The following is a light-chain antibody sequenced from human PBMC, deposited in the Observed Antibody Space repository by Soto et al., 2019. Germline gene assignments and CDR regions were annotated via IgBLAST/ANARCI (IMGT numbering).Light chain of an antibody. Sequence: EIVSTQSPATLSLSPGETATLSCRASQSVSRYLAWYQQKPGQAPRLLIYDASNRATGIPARFSGSGSGTDFTLTISSLEPEDFAVYYCQQYKNWPPLTFGGGTKVDIK. CDR3: QQYKNWPPLT. J-gene: IGKJ4*01. CDR2: DAS. V-gene: IGKV3-11*01. CDR1: QSVSRY.